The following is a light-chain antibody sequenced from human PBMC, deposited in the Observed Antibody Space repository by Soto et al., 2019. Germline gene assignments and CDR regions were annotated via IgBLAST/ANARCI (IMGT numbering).Light chain of an antibody. V-gene: IGLV2-14*01. CDR3: HSYTSSTTYV. CDR1: SSDIGAYNY. CDR2: EVT. Sequence: QSALTQPASVSGSPGQSITISCTGTSSDIGAYNYVSWYQQHPGEAPKLLIYEVTYRPSGVSDRFSGSKSAYTASLTISGLQAEDEADYYCHSYTSSTTYVFGTGTKVTV. J-gene: IGLJ1*01.